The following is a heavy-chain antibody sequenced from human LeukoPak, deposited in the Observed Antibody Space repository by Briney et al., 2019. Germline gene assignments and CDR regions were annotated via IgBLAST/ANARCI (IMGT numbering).Heavy chain of an antibody. V-gene: IGHV3-21*01. CDR2: ITFSSSSI. CDR1: GFIFTTYG. Sequence: VGSLRLSCTASGFIFTTYGMNWVRQAPGKGLEWVSSITFSSSSIYYSDSVKGRFTISRDNAKNSVFLQMNSLRAEDTGVYYCARDWNYDYWGPGTQVTVSS. J-gene: IGHJ4*02. D-gene: IGHD1-7*01. CDR3: ARDWNYDY.